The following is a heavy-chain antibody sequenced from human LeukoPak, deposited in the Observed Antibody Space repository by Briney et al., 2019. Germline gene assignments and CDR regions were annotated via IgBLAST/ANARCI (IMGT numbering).Heavy chain of an antibody. CDR3: ARASPPWELLPFKGY. CDR2: ISYDGSNK. D-gene: IGHD1-26*01. Sequence: GRSLRLSCAASGFTFSSYAMHWVRQAPGKGLEWVAVISYDGSNKYYADSVKGRFTISRDNSKNTLCLQMNSLRAEDTAVYYCARASPPWELLPFKGYWGQGTLVTVSS. J-gene: IGHJ4*02. CDR1: GFTFSSYA. V-gene: IGHV3-30-3*01.